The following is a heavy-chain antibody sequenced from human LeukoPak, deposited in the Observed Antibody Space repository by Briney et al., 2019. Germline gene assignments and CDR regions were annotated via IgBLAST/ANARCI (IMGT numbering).Heavy chain of an antibody. CDR3: ARGGYSSSSYFYYSMDV. Sequence: GGSLRLSCAASGFTFSSYSMNWVRQAPGKGLEGVASISSSSRYIYYADSVKGRFTISRDNAKNSLYLQMNSLRDEDTAVYYCARGGYSSSSYFYYSMDVWGKGTTVTVSS. J-gene: IGHJ6*03. CDR2: ISSSSRYI. D-gene: IGHD6-6*01. V-gene: IGHV3-21*01. CDR1: GFTFSSYS.